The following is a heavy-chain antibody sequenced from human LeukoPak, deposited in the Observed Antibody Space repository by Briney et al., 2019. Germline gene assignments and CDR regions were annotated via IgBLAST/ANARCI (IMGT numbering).Heavy chain of an antibody. Sequence: GESLKISCKGSGYSFTSYWIGWVRQMPGKGLEWMGIIYPGDSDTRYSPSFQGQVTISADKSISTAYLQWSSLKASDTAMYYCASAEYYYDSSGYPDAFDIWGQGTMVTVSS. CDR1: GYSFTSYW. CDR3: ASAEYYYDSSGYPDAFDI. V-gene: IGHV5-51*01. J-gene: IGHJ3*02. D-gene: IGHD3-22*01. CDR2: IYPGDSDT.